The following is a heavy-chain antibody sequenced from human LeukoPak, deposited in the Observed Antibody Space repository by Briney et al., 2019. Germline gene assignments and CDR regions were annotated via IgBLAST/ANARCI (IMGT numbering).Heavy chain of an antibody. J-gene: IGHJ4*02. CDR2: ISYDGSNK. V-gene: IGHV3-30*18. CDR3: AKWRRSGYAVEFDY. D-gene: IGHD3-22*01. Sequence: GGSLRLSCAASGFTFSSYGMHWVRQAPGQGLEWVAVISYDGSNKYYADSVKGRFTISRDNSKNTLYLQMNSLRAEDTAVYYCAKWRRSGYAVEFDYWREGSLVTV. CDR1: GFTFSSYG.